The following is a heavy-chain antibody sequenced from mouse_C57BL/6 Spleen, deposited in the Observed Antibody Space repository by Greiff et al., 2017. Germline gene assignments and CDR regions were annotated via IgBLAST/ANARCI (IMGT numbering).Heavy chain of an antibody. CDR1: GYTFTSYW. D-gene: IGHD1-2*01. J-gene: IGHJ2*01. CDR3: ARTLGYFDY. Sequence: QVQLKQPGAELVMPGASVKLSCKASGYTFTSYWMHWVKQRPGQGLEWIGEIDPSDSYTNYNQKFKGKSTLTVDKSSSTAYMQLSSLTSEDSAVYYCARTLGYFDYWGQGTTLTVSS. V-gene: IGHV1-69*01. CDR2: IDPSDSYT.